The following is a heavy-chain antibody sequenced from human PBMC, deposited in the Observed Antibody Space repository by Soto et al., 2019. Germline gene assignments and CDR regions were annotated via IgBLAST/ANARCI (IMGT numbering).Heavy chain of an antibody. CDR2: IYPGDSDT. CDR1: GYSFTSYW. D-gene: IGHD2-2*01. V-gene: IGHV5-51*01. Sequence: GESLKISSKGSGYSFTSYWIAWVRQMPGKGLEWMGIIYPGDSDTRYSPSFQGQVTISADKSISTAYLQWSSLKASDTARYYCARVSPAIIDYWGQGTLVTVSS. J-gene: IGHJ4*02. CDR3: ARVSPAIIDY.